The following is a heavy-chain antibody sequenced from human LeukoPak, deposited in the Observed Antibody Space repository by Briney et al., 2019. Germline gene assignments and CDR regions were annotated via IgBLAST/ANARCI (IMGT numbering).Heavy chain of an antibody. D-gene: IGHD3-10*01. Sequence: SETLSLTCTVSGGSISSYYWSWIRQPPGKGLEWIGYIYYSGSTNYNPSLKSRVTISVDTSKNQFSLKLSSVTAADTAVYYCAEGGGYYGSGRTYAFDIWGQGTMVTVSS. V-gene: IGHV4-59*01. CDR3: AEGGGYYGSGRTYAFDI. CDR2: IYYSGST. J-gene: IGHJ3*02. CDR1: GGSISSYY.